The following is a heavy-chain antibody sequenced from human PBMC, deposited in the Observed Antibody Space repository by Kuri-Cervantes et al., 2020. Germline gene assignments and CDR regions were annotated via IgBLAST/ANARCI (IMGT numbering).Heavy chain of an antibody. V-gene: IGHV4-38-2*01. Sequence: ESLKISCAASGFTFSDYYMSWVRQAPGKGLEWIGSIYYSGSTYYNPSLKSRVTISVDTSKNQFSLKLSSVTAADTAVYYCARGRGYSYGQRKSFDYWGQGTLVTVSS. CDR1: GFTFSDYY. CDR2: IYYSGST. CDR3: ARGRGYSYGQRKSFDY. D-gene: IGHD5-18*01. J-gene: IGHJ4*02.